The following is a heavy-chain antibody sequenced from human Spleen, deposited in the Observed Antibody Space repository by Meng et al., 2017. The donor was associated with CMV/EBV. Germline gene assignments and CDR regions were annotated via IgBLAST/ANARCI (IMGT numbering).Heavy chain of an antibody. CDR1: GLTVSSNY. J-gene: IGHJ4*02. V-gene: IGHV3-53*01. CDR3: ARTQRIAAAEPIDY. D-gene: IGHD6-13*01. Sequence: GESLKISCAVSGLTVSSNYMSWVRQAPGKGLEWVSVIYSGGSTYYADSVKGRFTISRDKSMNTLYLQMNSLRADDTAVYYCARTQRIAAAEPIDYWGQGTLVTVSS. CDR2: IYSGGST.